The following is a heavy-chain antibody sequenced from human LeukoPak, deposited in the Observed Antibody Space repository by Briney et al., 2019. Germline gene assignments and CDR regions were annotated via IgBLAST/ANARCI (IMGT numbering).Heavy chain of an antibody. J-gene: IGHJ4*02. Sequence: SETLSLTCTVPGGSVSSGSYYWSWIRQPPGKGLEWIGYIYYSGSTNYNPSLKSRVTISVDTSKNQFSLKLSSVTAADTAVYYCARGGITPFDYWGQGTLVTVSS. CDR3: ARGGITPFDY. CDR1: GGSVSSGSYY. CDR2: IYYSGST. D-gene: IGHD6-13*01. V-gene: IGHV4-61*01.